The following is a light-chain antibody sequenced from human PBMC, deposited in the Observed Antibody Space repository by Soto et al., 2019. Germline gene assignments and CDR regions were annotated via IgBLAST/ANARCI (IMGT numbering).Light chain of an antibody. Sequence: QSVLTQPPSVSGIPGQRVTISCSGSFPNIGSNYVYWYQQFPGTAPKLLIYNNDQRPSGVPDRFSGSKSGASAFLAISGLRSEDEADYYCAGWDDSLSGVVFGGGTKVTVL. J-gene: IGLJ2*01. V-gene: IGLV1-47*02. CDR1: FPNIGSNY. CDR3: AGWDDSLSGVV. CDR2: NND.